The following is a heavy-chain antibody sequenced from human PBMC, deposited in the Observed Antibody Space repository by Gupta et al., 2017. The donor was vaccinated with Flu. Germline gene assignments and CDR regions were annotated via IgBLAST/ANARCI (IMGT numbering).Heavy chain of an antibody. J-gene: IGHJ2*01. Sequence: QVQLQESGPGLVKPSQTLSLTCTVSGGSISSGSYYWSWIRQPAGKGLEWIGRIYTSGSTNYNPSLKSRVTISVDTSKNQFSLKLSSVTAADTAVYYCARYFEYSSSSSHWYFDLWGRGTLVTVSS. CDR1: GGSISSGSYY. V-gene: IGHV4-61*02. CDR3: ARYFEYSSSSSHWYFDL. D-gene: IGHD6-6*01. CDR2: IYTSGST.